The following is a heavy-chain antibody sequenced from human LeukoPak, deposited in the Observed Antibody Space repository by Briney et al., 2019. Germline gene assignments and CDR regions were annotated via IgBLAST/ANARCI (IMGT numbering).Heavy chain of an antibody. J-gene: IGHJ4*02. D-gene: IGHD1-7*01. V-gene: IGHV3-7*01. Sequence: GGSLRLSCAASGFTFSSYWMSWVRQAPGKGLEWVANIKQDGSEKYYVDSVKGRFTISRDNSKNTLYLQMNSLRAEDTAVYYCARVFETKLFDYWGQGTLVTVSS. CDR2: IKQDGSEK. CDR3: ARVFETKLFDY. CDR1: GFTFSSYW.